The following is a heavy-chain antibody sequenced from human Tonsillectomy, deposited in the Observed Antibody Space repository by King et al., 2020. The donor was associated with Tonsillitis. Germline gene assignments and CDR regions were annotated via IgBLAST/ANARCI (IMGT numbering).Heavy chain of an antibody. CDR3: ALDYGGNSFDY. V-gene: IGHV3-33*01. CDR2: ILYDGSNK. J-gene: IGHJ4*02. D-gene: IGHD4-23*01. Sequence: VQLVESGGGVVQPGRSLRLSCAASGFTFSSDGMHWVRPAPGKGREWGAVILYDGSNKYYAYSVKGRFTISRDNSKNSLYLQMNSLRAEDTAVYYCALDYGGNSFDYWGQGTLVTVSS. CDR1: GFTFSSDG.